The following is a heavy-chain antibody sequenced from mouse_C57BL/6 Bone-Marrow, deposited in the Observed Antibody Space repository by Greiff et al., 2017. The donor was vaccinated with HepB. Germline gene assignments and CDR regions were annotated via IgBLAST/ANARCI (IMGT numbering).Heavy chain of an antibody. D-gene: IGHD1-1*01. Sequence: DVQLQESGPGLVKPSQSLSLTCSVTGYSITSGYYWNWIRQFPGNKLEWMGYISYDGSNNYNPSLKNRISITRDTSKNQFFLKLNSVTTEDTATYYCARANYGSSYGAMDYWGQGTSVTVSS. CDR3: ARANYGSSYGAMDY. CDR1: GYSITSGYY. CDR2: ISYDGSN. J-gene: IGHJ4*01. V-gene: IGHV3-6*01.